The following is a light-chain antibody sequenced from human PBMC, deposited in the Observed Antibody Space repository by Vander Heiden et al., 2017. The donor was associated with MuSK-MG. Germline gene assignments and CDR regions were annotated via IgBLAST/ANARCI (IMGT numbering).Light chain of an antibody. J-gene: IGLJ2*01. V-gene: IGLV1-44*01. Sequence: QSVLTQPPSASGTPGQRVTISCSGSSSNIGNNTVNWYQQLPGTAPKLLIYSNNQRPSGVPDRFSGSKSGPSASLAISGLQSEDEADYYCAAWDDSLNGLVFGGGTKLTVL. CDR1: SSNIGNNT. CDR2: SNN. CDR3: AAWDDSLNGLV.